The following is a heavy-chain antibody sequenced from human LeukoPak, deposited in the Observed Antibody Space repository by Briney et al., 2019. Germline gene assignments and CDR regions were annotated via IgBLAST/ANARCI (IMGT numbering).Heavy chain of an antibody. CDR3: ARLRRTSDSSGYYYYYDY. Sequence: GGSLRLSCAASGLGFSSFSFNWIRQAPGKGLEWVSSITPTTSYIYYADSVRGRFTISRENAKNSLYLQTNSLRAEDTAVYYCARLRRTSDSSGYYYYYDYWGQGTLVTVSS. J-gene: IGHJ4*02. V-gene: IGHV3-21*01. D-gene: IGHD3-22*01. CDR1: GLGFSSFS. CDR2: ITPTTSYI.